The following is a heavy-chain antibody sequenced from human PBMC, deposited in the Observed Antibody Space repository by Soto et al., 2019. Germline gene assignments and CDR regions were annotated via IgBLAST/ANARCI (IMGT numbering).Heavy chain of an antibody. CDR3: ARGQRFSAWFDP. Sequence: SETLSLTCSVSGGSMSSYYWTWIRQPAGKGLEWIGRVYSSGGTHYNSSLKSRVTISLDTSKNQFSLRLISVTAADTAVYYCARGQRFSAWFDPWGQGTLVTVPS. J-gene: IGHJ5*02. V-gene: IGHV4-4*07. CDR1: GGSMSSYY. CDR2: VYSSGGT. D-gene: IGHD3-3*01.